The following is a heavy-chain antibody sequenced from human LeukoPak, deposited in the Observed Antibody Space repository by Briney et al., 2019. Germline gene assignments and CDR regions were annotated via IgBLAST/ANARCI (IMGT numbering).Heavy chain of an antibody. V-gene: IGHV3-23*01. Sequence: GGSLRLSCAASGFTFSSYVMNWVRQAPGKGLEWVSGISGSGDSTYYADSVKGRFTISRDNSKNMLYLQMNSLRAEDTAVYYCAKDWAPCSGGSRLYDTFHIWGQGTMVTVSS. CDR2: ISGSGDST. J-gene: IGHJ3*02. D-gene: IGHD2-15*01. CDR1: GFTFSSYV. CDR3: AKDWAPCSGGSRLYDTFHI.